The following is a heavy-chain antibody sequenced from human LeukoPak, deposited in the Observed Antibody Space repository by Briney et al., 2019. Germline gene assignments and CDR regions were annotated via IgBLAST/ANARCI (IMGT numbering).Heavy chain of an antibody. J-gene: IGHJ4*02. V-gene: IGHV1-69*04. CDR3: AGDSPDTSTGYYY. Sequence: GASVKVSCRASGGTFSSYAISWVRQAPGQGLEWMGRIIPILGIANYAQKFQGRVTITADKSTSTAYMELSSLRSEDTAVYYCAGDSPDTSTGYYYWGQGTLVTVSS. D-gene: IGHD3-22*01. CDR1: GGTFSSYA. CDR2: IIPILGIA.